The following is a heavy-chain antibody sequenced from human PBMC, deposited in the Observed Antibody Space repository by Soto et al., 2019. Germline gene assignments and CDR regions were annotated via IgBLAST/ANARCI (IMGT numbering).Heavy chain of an antibody. CDR3: ARDKEVLLTHYGMAG. Sequence: GGSLRLSCTAPRFTFGSYWMHWVRQAPGKGLVWVSDINVDGTETWYADSVKGRFTISRDNDKKTLYLHMNGLRDDDTGVYYCARDKEVLLTHYGMAGWGQGTTVTVAS. V-gene: IGHV3-74*01. J-gene: IGHJ6*02. CDR1: RFTFGSYW. CDR2: INVDGTET.